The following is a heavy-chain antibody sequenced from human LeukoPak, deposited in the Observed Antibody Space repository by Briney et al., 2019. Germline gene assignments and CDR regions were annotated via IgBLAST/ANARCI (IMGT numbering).Heavy chain of an antibody. D-gene: IGHD5-12*01. V-gene: IGHV3-7*01. Sequence: GGSLRLSCVASGFTFGKYWMSWVRQAPGKGLEWVANIKLDGSEKNYVDSVKGRFTISRDNTKNSLYLQMNSLRDEDTAVYYCARGGPHDYWGQGTLVTVSS. J-gene: IGHJ4*02. CDR3: ARGGPHDY. CDR1: GFTFGKYW. CDR2: IKLDGSEK.